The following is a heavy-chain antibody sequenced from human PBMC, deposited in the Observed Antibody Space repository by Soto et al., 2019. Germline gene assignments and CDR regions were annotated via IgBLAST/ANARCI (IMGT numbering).Heavy chain of an antibody. D-gene: IGHD2-2*01. Sequence: QVQLVESGGGVVQPGNSLRLSCVGSGFTFSSDALHWVRQAPGKGLEWVAVVSSDGNHAYYPDHVKGRFTISRDTSQSTVFLHMESLKPEDTATYYCARDSAYSTASTHFDHWGQGTLVTISS. V-gene: IGHV3-30*04. CDR3: ARDSAYSTASTHFDH. CDR2: VSSDGNHA. CDR1: GFTFSSDA. J-gene: IGHJ4*02.